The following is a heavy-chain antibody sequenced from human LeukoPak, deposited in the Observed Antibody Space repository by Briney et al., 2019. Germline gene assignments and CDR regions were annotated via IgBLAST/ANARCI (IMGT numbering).Heavy chain of an antibody. D-gene: IGHD2-2*02. V-gene: IGHV4-30-4*01. Sequence: PSETLSLTCTVSGGSISSGDYSWSWIRQPPGKGLEWIGYIYYSGSTYYNPSLKSRVVISIDRSKNQFSLNLSSVTAADTAVYYCARGPPTPYCSSTSCYSDYWGQGTLVTVSS. CDR1: GGSISSGDYS. CDR2: IYYSGST. CDR3: ARGPPTPYCSSTSCYSDY. J-gene: IGHJ4*02.